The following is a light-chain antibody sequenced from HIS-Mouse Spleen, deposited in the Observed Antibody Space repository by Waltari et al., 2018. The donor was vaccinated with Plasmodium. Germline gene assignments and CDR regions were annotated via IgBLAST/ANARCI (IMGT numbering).Light chain of an antibody. J-gene: IGLJ2*01. V-gene: IGLV2-23*03. Sequence: QSALTQPASVSGSPGQSITISCTGTSSDVGSYKLVSWYQQHPGKAPKLMIDEGSKRPAGVSNRVSGSKSGNTASLTISGLQAEDETDYYCCSYAGSSTFVVFGGGTKLTVL. CDR1: SSDVGSYKL. CDR3: CSYAGSSTFVV. CDR2: EGS.